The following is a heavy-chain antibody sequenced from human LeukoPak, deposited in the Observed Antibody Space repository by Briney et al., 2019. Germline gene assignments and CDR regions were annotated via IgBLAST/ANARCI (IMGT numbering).Heavy chain of an antibody. V-gene: IGHV3-48*01. Sequence: GGSLRLSCSASGFTVNTYDMHWVRQAPGQGPEWIAYFGISGTIYYADSVRGRFTISRDNARNSLFLQMNSLRIDDTAIYYCAGYGFYPYWGQGTPVTVSS. CDR2: FGISGTI. CDR3: AGYGFYPY. J-gene: IGHJ4*02. D-gene: IGHD5/OR15-5a*01. CDR1: GFTVNTYD.